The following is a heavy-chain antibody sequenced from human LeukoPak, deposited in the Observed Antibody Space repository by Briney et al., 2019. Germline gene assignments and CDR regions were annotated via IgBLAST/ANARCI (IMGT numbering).Heavy chain of an antibody. D-gene: IGHD3-10*01. CDR3: AKDMNSYGSGSSYNPWGPFDS. Sequence: GRSLRLSCAASGFTFDNYAMHWVRQAPGKGLEWVSGIAWNSGNTGFADSVKGRFTISRDNAENSLYLQMNGLTPEDTAFYFCAKDMNSYGSGSSYNPWGPFDSWGQGTLVTVSS. CDR1: GFTFDNYA. J-gene: IGHJ4*02. V-gene: IGHV3-9*01. CDR2: IAWNSGNT.